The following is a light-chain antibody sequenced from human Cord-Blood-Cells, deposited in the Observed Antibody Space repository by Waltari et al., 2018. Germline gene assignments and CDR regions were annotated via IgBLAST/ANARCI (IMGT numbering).Light chain of an antibody. Sequence: QSALTQPPSASGSPGQSVTISCTGTSSDVGGYNYVSWYQPNPGKAPKLMIYEVSKRPSGVPDRFSGSKSGNTASLTVSGLQAEDEADYYCSSYAGSNNLVFGGGTKLTVL. CDR2: EVS. J-gene: IGLJ2*01. V-gene: IGLV2-8*01. CDR1: SSDVGGYNY. CDR3: SSYAGSNNLV.